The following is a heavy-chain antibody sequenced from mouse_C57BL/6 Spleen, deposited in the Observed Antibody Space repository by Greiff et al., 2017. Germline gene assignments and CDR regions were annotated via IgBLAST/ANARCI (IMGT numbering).Heavy chain of an antibody. Sequence: QVQLQQPGTELVKPGASVKLSCTASGYTFTSYWMHWVKQRPGQGLEWIGNINPSNGGTNYNEKFKSKATLTVDKSSSTAYLQLSSLTSEDSAVYYCARGTTVVATDYWGKGTTLTVSS. V-gene: IGHV1-53*01. CDR2: INPSNGGT. CDR3: ARGTTVVATDY. CDR1: GYTFTSYW. J-gene: IGHJ2*01. D-gene: IGHD1-1*01.